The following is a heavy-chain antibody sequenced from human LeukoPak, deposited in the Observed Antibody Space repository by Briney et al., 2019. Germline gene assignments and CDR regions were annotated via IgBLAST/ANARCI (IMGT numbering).Heavy chain of an antibody. CDR2: IYHSGNT. V-gene: IGHV4-4*02. CDR1: GGPISNSNW. J-gene: IGHJ4*02. Sequence: PSETLSLTCAVSGGPISNSNWWSWVRQPPGKGLEWIGEIYHSGNTNYNPSLKSRVTITVDTSKNQFSLELNSVTAADTALYFCTTLYYYDTTGYYWRGFDYWGQGALVTVSS. D-gene: IGHD3-22*01. CDR3: TTLYYYDTTGYYWRGFDY.